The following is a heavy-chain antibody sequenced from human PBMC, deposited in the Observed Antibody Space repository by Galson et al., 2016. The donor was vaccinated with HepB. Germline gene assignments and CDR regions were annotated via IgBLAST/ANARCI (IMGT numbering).Heavy chain of an antibody. J-gene: IGHJ4*02. CDR2: IDWEGDK. V-gene: IGHV2-70*01. CDR1: GFSLSTSGVC. Sequence: PALVKPTQTLTLTCTFSGFSLSTSGVCVSWIRQPPGKALEWLAPIDWEGDKYYSTSLKTRLTVSKDTSKNQVVLTMANMDPVDTATYYCARTTTGRWAFDYWGQGALVTVSS. D-gene: IGHD2-8*02. CDR3: ARTTTGRWAFDY.